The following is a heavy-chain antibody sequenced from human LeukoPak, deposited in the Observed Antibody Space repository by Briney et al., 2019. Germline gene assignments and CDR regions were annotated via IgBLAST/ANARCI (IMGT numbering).Heavy chain of an antibody. D-gene: IGHD6-19*01. CDR2: ISYDGRNT. CDR1: GLTFSTFG. V-gene: IGHV3-30*18. CDR3: AKNPNAVAGSDWFDP. Sequence: GGSLRLSCAASGLTFSTFGMHWARQAPGKGLEWVAVISYDGRNTYYADSVKGRFTISRDNSKNTLYLQMNSLKTEDTAVYYCAKNPNAVAGSDWFDPWGQGSLVTVSS. J-gene: IGHJ5*02.